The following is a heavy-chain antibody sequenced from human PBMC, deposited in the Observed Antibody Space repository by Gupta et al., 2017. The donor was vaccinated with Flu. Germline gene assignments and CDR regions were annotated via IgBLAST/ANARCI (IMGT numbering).Heavy chain of an antibody. CDR2: INHSGST. Sequence: QVQLQQWGAGLLKLSETLSLTCAVYGGSFSGYYWSWIRQPPGKGLEWIGEINHSGSTNYNPSLKSRVTISVDTSKNQFSLKLSSVTAADTAVYYCATRPGYNYGMDVWGQGTTVTVSS. D-gene: IGHD5-12*01. V-gene: IGHV4-34*01. J-gene: IGHJ6*02. CDR1: GGSFSGYY. CDR3: ATRPGYNYGMDV.